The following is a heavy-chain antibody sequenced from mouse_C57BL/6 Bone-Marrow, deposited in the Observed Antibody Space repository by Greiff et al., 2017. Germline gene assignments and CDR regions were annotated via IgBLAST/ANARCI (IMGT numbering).Heavy chain of an antibody. CDR1: GYPFPTYW. CDR3: APLYYYGSSYGFAY. D-gene: IGHD1-1*01. Sequence: QVQLQQSGAELAKPGASVKLSCKASGYPFPTYWMHWVNQRPGKGLEWIGYINPSSGYTKYNQKFKDKATLTAAKSSSTAYMQLSILTYEDSAIYDCAPLYYYGSSYGFAYWGQGTLVTVSA. V-gene: IGHV1-7*01. CDR2: INPSSGYT. J-gene: IGHJ3*01.